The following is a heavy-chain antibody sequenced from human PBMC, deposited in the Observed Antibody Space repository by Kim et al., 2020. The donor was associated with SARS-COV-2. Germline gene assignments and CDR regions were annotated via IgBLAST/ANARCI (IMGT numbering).Heavy chain of an antibody. Sequence: GGSLRLSCAASGFTFSSYWMSWVRQAPGKGLEWVANIKQDGSEKYYVDSVKGRFTISRDNAKNSLYLQMNSLRAEDTAVYYCARLSFIAVTGFDYWGQGTLVTVSS. CDR1: GFTFSSYW. V-gene: IGHV3-7*03. CDR2: IKQDGSEK. D-gene: IGHD6-19*01. J-gene: IGHJ4*02. CDR3: ARLSFIAVTGFDY.